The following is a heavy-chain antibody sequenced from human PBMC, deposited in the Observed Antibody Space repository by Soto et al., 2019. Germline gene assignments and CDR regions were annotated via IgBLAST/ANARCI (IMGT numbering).Heavy chain of an antibody. J-gene: IGHJ6*02. V-gene: IGHV3-33*01. CDR1: GFTFSSYG. Sequence: GGSLRLSCAASGFTFSSYGMHWVRQAPGKGLEWVAVIWYDGSNKYYADSVKGRFTISRDNSKNTLYLQMNSLRAEDTAVYYCAIYIPGVHYYRMDFWGQGTTVTVSS. CDR3: AIYIPGVHYYRMDF. CDR2: IWYDGSNK. D-gene: IGHD2-2*01.